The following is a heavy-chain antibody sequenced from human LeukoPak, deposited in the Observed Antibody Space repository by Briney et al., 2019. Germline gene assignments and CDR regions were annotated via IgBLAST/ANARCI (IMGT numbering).Heavy chain of an antibody. J-gene: IGHJ3*02. CDR3: ARAYNDYGDLDAFDI. Sequence: GGSLRLSCAASGFTFGSYWMSWVRQAPGKGLEWVANIKQDGSEKYYVDSARGRFTISRDNAKNSLYLQMNSLRAEDTAVYYCARAYNDYGDLDAFDIWGQGTMVTVSS. D-gene: IGHD4-17*01. V-gene: IGHV3-7*03. CDR1: GFTFGSYW. CDR2: IKQDGSEK.